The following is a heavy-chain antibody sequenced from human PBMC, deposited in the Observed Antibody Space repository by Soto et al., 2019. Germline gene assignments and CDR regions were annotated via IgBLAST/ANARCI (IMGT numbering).Heavy chain of an antibody. CDR3: ARVQRGYYYGSGGLSPKQNQYYYGMDV. D-gene: IGHD3-10*01. J-gene: IGHJ6*02. Sequence: GGSLRLSCAASGFTFSSYWMHWVRQAPGKGLVWVSRINSDGSSTSYADSVKGRFTISRDNAKNTLYLQMNSLRAEDTAVYYCARVQRGYYYGSGGLSPKQNQYYYGMDVWGQGTTVTVSS. V-gene: IGHV3-74*01. CDR2: INSDGSST. CDR1: GFTFSSYW.